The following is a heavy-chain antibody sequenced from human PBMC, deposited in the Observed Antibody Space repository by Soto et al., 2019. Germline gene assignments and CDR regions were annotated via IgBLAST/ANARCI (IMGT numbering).Heavy chain of an antibody. J-gene: IGHJ4*02. V-gene: IGHV3-23*01. CDR1: GFTFSSYA. CDR2: ISGSGGST. Sequence: GGSLRLSCAASGFTFSSYAMSWVRQAPGKGLEWVSAISGSGGSTYYADSVKGRFTISRDNSKNTLYLQMNSLRAEDTAVYYCAKSLGGSGSYYKVDYWGQGTLVTVSS. D-gene: IGHD3-10*01. CDR3: AKSLGGSGSYYKVDY.